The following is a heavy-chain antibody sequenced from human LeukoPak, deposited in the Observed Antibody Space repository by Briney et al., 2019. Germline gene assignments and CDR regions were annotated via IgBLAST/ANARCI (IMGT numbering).Heavy chain of an antibody. CDR2: IKQDGSEK. Sequence: PGGSLRLSCAASGLTFYSHWMSWVRQVPGKGLEWVANIKQDGSEKYYADSVKGRFTISRDNAKDSLYLLMNSLRAEDTAIYYCASGDSFDIWGQGTMVTVSS. J-gene: IGHJ3*02. CDR3: ASGDSFDI. V-gene: IGHV3-7*01. CDR1: GLTFYSHW.